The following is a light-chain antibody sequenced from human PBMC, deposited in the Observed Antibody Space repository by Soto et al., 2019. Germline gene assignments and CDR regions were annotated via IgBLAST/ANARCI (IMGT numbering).Light chain of an antibody. V-gene: IGKV4-1*01. CDR2: WAF. CDR3: QQYESTPPT. CDR1: QSVLYSSNNKNY. Sequence: DIVMTQSPDSLAVSLGERATINCKSSQSVLYSSNNKNYLAWYQQRPGQPPKLLIYWAFTRESEVPDRFSGSGSWTDFTLTITSLQAEDVAVYYCQQYESTPPTFGQGTKLAIK. J-gene: IGKJ2*01.